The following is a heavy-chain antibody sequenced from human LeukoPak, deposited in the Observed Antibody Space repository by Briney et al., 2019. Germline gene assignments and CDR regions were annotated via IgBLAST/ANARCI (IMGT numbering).Heavy chain of an antibody. Sequence: SETLSLTCTVSGGSISSSSYYWGWLRQPPGKGLEWIGSMYYSGSTYYNPSLKSRVTISVDTSKNEFSLKLSSVTAADTAVYYCARRWLAANAFDVWGQGTMVTVSP. CDR1: GGSISSSSYY. V-gene: IGHV4-39*01. D-gene: IGHD2-15*01. J-gene: IGHJ3*01. CDR2: MYYSGST. CDR3: ARRWLAANAFDV.